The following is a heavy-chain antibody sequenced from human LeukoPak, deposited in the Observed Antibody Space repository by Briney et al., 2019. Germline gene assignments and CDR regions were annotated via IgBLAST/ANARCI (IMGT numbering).Heavy chain of an antibody. Sequence: PGGSLRLSCAASGFTFSSYGMPWVRQAPGKGLEWVAVISYDGSNKYYADSVKGRFTVSRDNSKNTLYLQMNSLRAEDTAVYYCVGATRLWGQGTLVTVSS. CDR3: VGATRL. CDR2: ISYDGSNK. V-gene: IGHV3-30*03. CDR1: GFTFSSYG. J-gene: IGHJ4*02.